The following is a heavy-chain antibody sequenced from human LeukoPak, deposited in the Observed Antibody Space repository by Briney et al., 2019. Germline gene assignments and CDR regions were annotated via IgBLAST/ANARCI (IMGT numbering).Heavy chain of an antibody. J-gene: IGHJ3*02. Sequence: PSETLSLTCTVSGGSISSSYWTWIRQPPGKGLEWIGYFYYSGSTSYNPSLKSRVTISVDTSKNQFSLKLSSVTAADTAVYYCARHEATIGPIGAFDIWGQGTMVTVSS. CDR3: ARHEATIGPIGAFDI. V-gene: IGHV4-59*08. CDR2: FYYSGST. CDR1: GGSISSSY. D-gene: IGHD5-24*01.